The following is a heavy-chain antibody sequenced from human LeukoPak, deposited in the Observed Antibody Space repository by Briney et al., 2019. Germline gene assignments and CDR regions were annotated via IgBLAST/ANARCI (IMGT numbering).Heavy chain of an antibody. CDR3: ARGRNWRNYYYGMDV. CDR1: GYTFTSYG. CDR2: ISAYNGNT. J-gene: IGHJ6*02. Sequence: ASVKVSCKASGYTFTSYGISWVRQAPGQGLERMGWISAYNGNTNYAQKLQGRVTMTTDTSTSTAYMELRSLRPDDTAVYYCARGRNWRNYYYGMDVWGQGTTVTVSS. D-gene: IGHD1-1*01. V-gene: IGHV1-18*01.